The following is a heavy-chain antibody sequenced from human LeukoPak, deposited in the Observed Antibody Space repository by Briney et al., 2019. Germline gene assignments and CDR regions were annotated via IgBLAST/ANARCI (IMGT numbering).Heavy chain of an antibody. CDR2: IYTSGST. CDR3: ARILTKGNPAYYYYYMDV. D-gene: IGHD3-9*01. V-gene: IGHV4-61*02. J-gene: IGHJ6*03. Sequence: KPSQTLSLTCTVSGGSISSGSYYWSWIRQPAGKGLEWIGRIYTSGSTNYNPSLKSRVTISLDTSKNQFSLKLSSVTAADTAVYYCARILTKGNPAYYYYYMDVWGKGTTVTVSS. CDR1: GGSISSGSYY.